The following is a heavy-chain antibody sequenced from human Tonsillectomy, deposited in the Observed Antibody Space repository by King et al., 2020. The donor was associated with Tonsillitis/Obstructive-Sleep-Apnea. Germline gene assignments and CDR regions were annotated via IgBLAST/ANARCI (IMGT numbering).Heavy chain of an antibody. J-gene: IGHJ3*01. CDR3: ARGRYSNYEHSALDL. CDR2: VSFDGNKE. CDR1: NFHFTTHS. Sequence: VQLVESGGGVVQPGRSLRLSCAASNFHFTTHSMHWVRQAPGKGLEWVTLVSFDGNKENYADSVKGRFTVSRDNSKNTLFLQMNSLRVEDTGVYFCARGRYSNYEHSALDLWGPGTMVTVSS. D-gene: IGHD4-11*01. V-gene: IGHV3-30*01.